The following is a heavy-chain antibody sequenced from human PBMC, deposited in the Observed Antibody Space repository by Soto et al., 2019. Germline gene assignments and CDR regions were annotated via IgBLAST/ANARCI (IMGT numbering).Heavy chain of an antibody. D-gene: IGHD3-22*01. CDR3: ARVHHSSGYCFDY. V-gene: IGHV4-31*03. J-gene: IGHJ4*02. Sequence: QVQLQESGPGLVKPSQTLSLTCTVSGGSISSGGYYWSWIRQHPGKGLEWIGHIYYSGSTYYNPSLKSRVTISVDTSKNQFALKLSSVTAADTAVYYCARVHHSSGYCFDYWGQGTLVTVSS. CDR2: IYYSGST. CDR1: GGSISSGGYY.